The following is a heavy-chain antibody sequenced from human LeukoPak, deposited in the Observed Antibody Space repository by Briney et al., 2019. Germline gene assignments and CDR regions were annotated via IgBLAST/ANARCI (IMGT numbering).Heavy chain of an antibody. CDR1: GFSFSDYY. CDR3: AKHGVRRALHGYFEY. CDR2: ISSTGYTI. Sequence: GGSLRLSCAASGFSFSDYYMSWIRQAPGKGLEWVSCISSTGYTIYYGDSVRGRFTISRDNARDSLFLQMNSLRAEDTAAYYCAKHGVRRALHGYFEYWGRGPLATVSS. D-gene: IGHD3-16*01. J-gene: IGHJ2*01. V-gene: IGHV3-11*01.